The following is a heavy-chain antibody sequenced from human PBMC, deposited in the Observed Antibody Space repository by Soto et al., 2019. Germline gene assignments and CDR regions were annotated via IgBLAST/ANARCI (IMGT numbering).Heavy chain of an antibody. CDR3: ARNVRRDGYKPYYYYGMDV. CDR2: IYTSGST. J-gene: IGHJ6*02. D-gene: IGHD3-10*02. CDR1: GGSISSYY. V-gene: IGHV4-4*07. Sequence: QVQLQESGPGLVKPSETLSLTCTVSGGSISSYYWSWIRQPAGKGLEWIGRIYTSGSTNYNPSLRSRVNISVDTSKNQFSLKLSSVTAADTAVYYCARNVRRDGYKPYYYYGMDVWGQGTALTVSS.